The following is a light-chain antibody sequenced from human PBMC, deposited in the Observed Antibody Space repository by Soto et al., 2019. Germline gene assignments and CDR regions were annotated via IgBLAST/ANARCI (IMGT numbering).Light chain of an antibody. CDR3: QHYSYYFWS. Sequence: DIQLTQSPSTLSASVGDSVTITCRASQTIYTWLAWYQQKPGKAPKLLIYTTANLQSGVPSRFSGSGSGTEFTLTISNLQPEDFATYYCQHYSYYFWSFGQGTKVEI. CDR1: QTIYTW. CDR2: TTA. V-gene: IGKV1-5*03. J-gene: IGKJ1*01.